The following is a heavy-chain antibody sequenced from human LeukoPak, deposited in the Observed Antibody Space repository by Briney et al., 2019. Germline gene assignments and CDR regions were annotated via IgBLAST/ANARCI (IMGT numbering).Heavy chain of an antibody. CDR1: GFTFSDYY. CDR3: VGDSETFDI. Sequence: PGGSLRLSRAASGFTFSDYYMSWIRQAPGKGLEWIGRIKSKSDGGATDYSTSVRGRFTISRDDSRNTVFLQMISLRTEDTAVYYCVGDSETFDIWGQGTMVTVST. V-gene: IGHV3-15*01. D-gene: IGHD3-16*01. J-gene: IGHJ3*02. CDR2: IKSKSDGGAT.